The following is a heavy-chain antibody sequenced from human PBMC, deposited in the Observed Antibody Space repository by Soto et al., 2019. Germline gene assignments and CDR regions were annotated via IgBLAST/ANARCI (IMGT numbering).Heavy chain of an antibody. Sequence: EVQLVESGGDLVQPGGSLRLSCAASGFSFSTFWMHWVRQAPGKGLVWVSRINPEETTTTYADSVRGRFTISRDNDKNTLYLQMNSLRADDTAVYYCARGGLEPVDYWGQGTLVTVFS. V-gene: IGHV3-74*01. J-gene: IGHJ4*02. CDR3: ARGGLEPVDY. CDR1: GFSFSTFW. CDR2: INPEETTT. D-gene: IGHD2-2*01.